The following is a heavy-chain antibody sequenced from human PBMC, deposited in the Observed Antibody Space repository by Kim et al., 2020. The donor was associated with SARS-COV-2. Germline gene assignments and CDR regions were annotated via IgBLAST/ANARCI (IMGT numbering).Heavy chain of an antibody. CDR1: GFTFSSYE. D-gene: IGHD3-10*01. V-gene: IGHV3-48*03. Sequence: GGSLRLSCAASGFTFSSYEMNWVRQAPGKGLEWVSYISSSGSTIYYADSVKGRFTISRDNAKNSLYLQMNSLRAEDTAVYYCARGFRDYYGSGSYWYYYYYGMDVWGQGTTVTVSS. CDR3: ARGFRDYYGSGSYWYYYYYGMDV. J-gene: IGHJ6*02. CDR2: ISSSGSTI.